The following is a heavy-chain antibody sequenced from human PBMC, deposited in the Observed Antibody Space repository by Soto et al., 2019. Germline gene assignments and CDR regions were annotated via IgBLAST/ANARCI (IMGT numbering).Heavy chain of an antibody. V-gene: IGHV1-3*01. CDR3: ARARDILTGYPWFDP. Sequence: GASVKVSCKASGYTFTSYAMHWVRQAPGQRLEWMGWINAGNGNTKYSQKFQGRVTITRDTSASTAYMELSSLRSEDTAVYYCARARDILTGYPWFDPWGQGTLVTVSS. CDR1: GYTFTSYA. J-gene: IGHJ5*02. D-gene: IGHD3-9*01. CDR2: INAGNGNT.